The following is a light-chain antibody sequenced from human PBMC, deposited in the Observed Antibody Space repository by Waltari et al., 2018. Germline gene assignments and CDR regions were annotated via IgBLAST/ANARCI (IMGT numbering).Light chain of an antibody. Sequence: QAVLTQPPSVSGAPGQTVSISCSGSSSNIGDSYLQGYQQVPGTAPKLLIYENNKRPSGISDRFSGSQSGTSGSLTITGLQSEDEADYYCQSYDRGLSALFGGGTRLTVL. V-gene: IGLV1-40*01. J-gene: IGLJ2*01. CDR2: ENN. CDR1: SSNIGDSY. CDR3: QSYDRGLSAL.